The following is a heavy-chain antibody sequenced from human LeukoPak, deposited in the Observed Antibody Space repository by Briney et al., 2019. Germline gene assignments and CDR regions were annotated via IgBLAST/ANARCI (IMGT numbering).Heavy chain of an antibody. J-gene: IGHJ5*02. Sequence: SETLSLTCTVSGGSISSGSYYWSWIRQPAGKGLEWIGRIYTSGSTNYNPSLKSRVTISVDTSKSQFSLKLSSVTAADTAVYYCAKDSKVAAGKNHWGQGTLVTVSS. CDR1: GGSISSGSYY. CDR2: IYTSGST. CDR3: AKDSKVAAGKNH. D-gene: IGHD6-13*01. V-gene: IGHV4-61*02.